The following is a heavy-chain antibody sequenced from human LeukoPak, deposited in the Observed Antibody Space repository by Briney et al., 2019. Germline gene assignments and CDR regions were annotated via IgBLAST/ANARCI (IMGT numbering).Heavy chain of an antibody. V-gene: IGHV3-33*01. Sequence: PGKSLRLSCAASGSSPNNYAMHWVRQAPGKGLEWVAVIWHDGRNKFYGDFLKGRFTLSRDFSKDTVYLQMSGLTVDDTAVYYCATAGQRSYAEAFDSWGQGTLVPVSS. CDR2: IWHDGRNK. CDR1: GSSPNNYA. D-gene: IGHD3-16*01. J-gene: IGHJ4*02. CDR3: ATAGQRSYAEAFDS.